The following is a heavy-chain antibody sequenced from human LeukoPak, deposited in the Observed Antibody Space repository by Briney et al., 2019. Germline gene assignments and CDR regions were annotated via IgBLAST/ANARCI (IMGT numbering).Heavy chain of an antibody. D-gene: IGHD6-13*01. CDR1: GYSFTTYW. CDR3: ARRPYSTSPGAFDI. J-gene: IGHJ3*02. V-gene: IGHV5-51*01. CDR2: TYPGDSDT. Sequence: GESLKISCKGSGYSFTTYWIGWVRQMPGKGLEWMGITYPGDSDTRYSPSFQGQVSISADKSITTAYLQWSTLKASDTAMYYCARRPYSTSPGAFDIWGQGTIVTVSS.